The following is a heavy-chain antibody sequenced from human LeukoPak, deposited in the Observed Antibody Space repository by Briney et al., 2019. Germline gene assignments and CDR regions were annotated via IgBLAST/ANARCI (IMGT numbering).Heavy chain of an antibody. CDR2: IYSSGSS. CDR1: GGSISAYY. CDR3: ARSGGYGSGISY. V-gene: IGHV4-59*01. D-gene: IGHD3-10*01. Sequence: SETLSLTCTVSGGSISAYYWSWIRQPPGKGLEWIGYIYSSGSSNYNPSLKSRVTISVDTSKNQFSLKLSSVTAADTAVYYCARSGGYGSGISYWGQGTLVTVSS. J-gene: IGHJ4*02.